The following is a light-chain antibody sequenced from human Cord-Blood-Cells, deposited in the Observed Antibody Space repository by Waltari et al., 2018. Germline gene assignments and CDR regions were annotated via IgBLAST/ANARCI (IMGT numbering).Light chain of an antibody. CDR1: SSDVGGYNY. J-gene: IGLJ3*02. V-gene: IGLV2-14*03. Sequence: QSALTQPASVSGSPGQSITISCTGTSSDVGGYNYVPWYQQPPGKAPKLMIYDVSNRPSVVSNRFSGSKSGNTASLTISGLQAEDEADYYCSSYTSSSTWVFGGGTKLTVL. CDR2: DVS. CDR3: SSYTSSSTWV.